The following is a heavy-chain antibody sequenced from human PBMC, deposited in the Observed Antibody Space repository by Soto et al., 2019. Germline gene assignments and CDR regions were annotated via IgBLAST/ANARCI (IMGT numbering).Heavy chain of an antibody. J-gene: IGHJ4*02. D-gene: IGHD4-17*01. CDR2: ISWDGRST. CDR3: GKDGAVSDYTYLDY. CDR1: GFTFDDYS. Sequence: EVQLVESGGVVVQPGGSLRLSCAASGFTFDDYSMHWVRQAPGKGLECVSLISWDGRSTYYADSVEGRFTISRDNSKNSLYLQMNSLTTEDTAFDYCGKDGAVSDYTYLDYWGQGALVTVSS. V-gene: IGHV3-43*01.